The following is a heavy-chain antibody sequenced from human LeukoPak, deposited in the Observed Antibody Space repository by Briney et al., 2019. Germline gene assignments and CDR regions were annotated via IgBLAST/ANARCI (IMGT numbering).Heavy chain of an antibody. CDR1: GFTFSSYE. CDR3: ARAFYDFLTGYPAYFDY. J-gene: IGHJ4*02. CDR2: ISSSGNTI. V-gene: IGHV3-48*03. Sequence: RSGGSLRLSCAASGFTFSSYEMNWVRQAPGKGLEWLSYISSSGNTIYYADSVKGRFTISRDNAKNSLYLQMNSLRAEDTAVYYCARAFYDFLTGYPAYFDYWGQGTLVTVSS. D-gene: IGHD3-9*01.